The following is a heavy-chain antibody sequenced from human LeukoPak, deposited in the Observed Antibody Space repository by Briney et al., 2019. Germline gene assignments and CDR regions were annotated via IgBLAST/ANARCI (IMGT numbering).Heavy chain of an antibody. J-gene: IGHJ6*02. CDR1: GYTFTGYY. V-gene: IGHV1-2*02. Sequence: ASVKVSCKASGYTFTGYYMHWVRQAPGQGLEWMGWINPNSGGTNYAQKFQGRVTMTRDTSISTAYMELSRLRSDDTAVYYCAREKMTTVTTFYYYYYGMDVWGQGTTVTVSS. D-gene: IGHD4-17*01. CDR2: INPNSGGT. CDR3: AREKMTTVTTFYYYYYGMDV.